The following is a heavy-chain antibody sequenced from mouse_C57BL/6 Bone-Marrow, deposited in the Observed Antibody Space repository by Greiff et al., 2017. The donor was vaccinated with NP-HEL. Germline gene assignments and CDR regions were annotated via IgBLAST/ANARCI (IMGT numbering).Heavy chain of an antibody. Sequence: LVESGGGLVKPGGSLKLSCAASGFTFSSYAMSWVRQTPEKRLEWVATISDGGSYTYYPDNVKGRFTISRDNAKNNLYLQMSHLKSEDTAMYYCARDGATVVADYAMDYWGQGTSVTVSS. D-gene: IGHD1-1*01. J-gene: IGHJ4*01. CDR3: ARDGATVVADYAMDY. V-gene: IGHV5-4*01. CDR2: ISDGGSYT. CDR1: GFTFSSYA.